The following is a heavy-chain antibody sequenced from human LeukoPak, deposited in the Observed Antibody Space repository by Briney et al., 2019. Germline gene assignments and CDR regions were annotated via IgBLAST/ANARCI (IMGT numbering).Heavy chain of an antibody. CDR3: ARDYYGSGRGREYYYYGMAV. CDR2: INSDGSST. J-gene: IGHJ6*02. Sequence: GGSLRLSCAASRFTFNSYWMHWVRQAPGKGLVWVSRINSDGSSTSYADSVKGRFTTSRDNAKNTLYLQMNSLRAEDTAVYYCARDYYGSGRGREYYYYGMAVWGQGTTVTVSS. D-gene: IGHD3-10*01. CDR1: RFTFNSYW. V-gene: IGHV3-74*01.